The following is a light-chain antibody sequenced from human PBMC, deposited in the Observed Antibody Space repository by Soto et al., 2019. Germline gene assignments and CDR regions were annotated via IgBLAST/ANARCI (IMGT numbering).Light chain of an antibody. J-gene: IGKJ3*01. CDR2: DAS. Sequence: EIVLTQSPATLYLSPGERATLSCRASQSLFSYLAWFHQKPGQAPRLLIYDASNRATGIPARFSGSGSVTDFTLTISSLEPGDFTVYYCHQRRNLPWIFGPWTRVDI. CDR1: QSLFSY. V-gene: IGKV3-11*01. CDR3: HQRRNLPWI.